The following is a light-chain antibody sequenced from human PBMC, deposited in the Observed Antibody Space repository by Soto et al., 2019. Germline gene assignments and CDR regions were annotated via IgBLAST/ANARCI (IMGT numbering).Light chain of an antibody. V-gene: IGKV1-39*01. Sequence: DIQMTQSPSSLSASVGDRVTITCRASQSISSYLNWYQQKPGKAPKLLIYAAFSLQSGVPSRFSGSGSGTDFTLTSRSLQPEDFAIYDCQQSDSTPNTFGQGTKLEIK. J-gene: IGKJ2*01. CDR1: QSISSY. CDR2: AAF. CDR3: QQSDSTPNT.